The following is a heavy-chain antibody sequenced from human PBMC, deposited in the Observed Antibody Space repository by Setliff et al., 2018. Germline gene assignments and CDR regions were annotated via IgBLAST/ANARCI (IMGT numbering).Heavy chain of an antibody. CDR3: ARDQAGVYDY. J-gene: IGHJ4*02. Sequence: LRLSCEAFGFTFNNYWMSWVRQAPGKGLEWVANIMQDGGAQYYLDSVKGRFTISRDNAKNSVYLQMNSLRAEDTAVYYCARDQAGVYDYWGQGTLVTVSS. V-gene: IGHV3-7*01. CDR2: IMQDGGAQ. D-gene: IGHD3-10*01. CDR1: GFTFNNYW.